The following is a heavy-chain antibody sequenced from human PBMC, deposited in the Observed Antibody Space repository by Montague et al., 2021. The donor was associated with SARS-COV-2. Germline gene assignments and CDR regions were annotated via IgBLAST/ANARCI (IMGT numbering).Heavy chain of an antibody. J-gene: IGHJ4*02. CDR2: VYSSGST. D-gene: IGHD6-19*01. CDR1: SGSVYGHY. Sequence: SETLSLTCTVSSGSVYGHYLAWIRQPPGKGLEWIGYVYSSGSTNYNPSLEGRVTMSVDTSKNQFSLKLISVTAADTAVYYCARVRYSDGWTFDYWGQGTLVTVSS. V-gene: IGHV4-59*02. CDR3: ARVRYSDGWTFDY.